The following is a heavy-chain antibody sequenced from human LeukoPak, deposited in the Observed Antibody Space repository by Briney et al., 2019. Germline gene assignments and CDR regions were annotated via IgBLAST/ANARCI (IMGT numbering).Heavy chain of an antibody. Sequence: SETLSLTCAVSGVSVSSNNWWTWVRQPPGEGLEWVGEIHRSGDIKYSPSLQTRVTISMDRSMNHLSLNLNSVTATDTAVYFCATRDQSRTDVVPPDYWGQGALVTVSS. CDR3: ATRDQSRTDVVPPDY. J-gene: IGHJ4*02. V-gene: IGHV4-4*02. CDR1: GVSVSSNNW. D-gene: IGHD5-18*01. CDR2: IHRSGDI.